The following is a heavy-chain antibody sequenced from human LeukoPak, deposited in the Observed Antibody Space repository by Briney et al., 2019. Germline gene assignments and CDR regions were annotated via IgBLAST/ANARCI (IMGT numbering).Heavy chain of an antibody. CDR1: GGSISSSSYY. J-gene: IGHJ4*02. CDR2: IYYSGST. Sequence: SETLSLTCTVSGGSISSSSYYWGWIRQPPGKGLEWIGSIYYSGSTYYNPSLKSRVTISVDTSKNQFSLKLSSVTAADTAVYYCARDGRGYSYGSVGYWGQGTLVTVSS. D-gene: IGHD5-18*01. V-gene: IGHV4-39*07. CDR3: ARDGRGYSYGSVGY.